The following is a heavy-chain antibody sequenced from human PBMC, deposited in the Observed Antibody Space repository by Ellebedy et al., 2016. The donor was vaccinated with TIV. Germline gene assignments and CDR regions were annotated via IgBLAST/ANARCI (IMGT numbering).Heavy chain of an antibody. CDR2: IGTAGDT. CDR1: GFTFSSYD. CDR3: AIDLYDILTAWGGLDV. Sequence: GESLKISCVASGFTFSSYDMHWVRQATGKGLEWVSAIGTAGDTYYPVSVKGRFTISRENAKNSLYLQMNSLRAEDTAVYNCAIDLYDILTAWGGLDVWGQGTTVTVSS. J-gene: IGHJ6*02. V-gene: IGHV3-13*01. D-gene: IGHD3-9*01.